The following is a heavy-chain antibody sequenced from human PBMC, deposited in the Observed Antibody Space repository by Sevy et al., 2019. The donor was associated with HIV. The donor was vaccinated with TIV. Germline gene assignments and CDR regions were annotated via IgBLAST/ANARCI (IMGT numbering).Heavy chain of an antibody. D-gene: IGHD6-13*01. Sequence: GGSLRLSCAASGFSFSNAWMSWVRQAPGKGLEWVANIKQDGSVKYYVDSVKGRFTISRDNARNLVYLQMSSLTAEDTALYYCVRAIAADASLWGQGTLVTVSS. CDR3: VRAIAADASL. CDR2: IKQDGSVK. CDR1: GFSFSNAW. V-gene: IGHV3-7*01. J-gene: IGHJ4*02.